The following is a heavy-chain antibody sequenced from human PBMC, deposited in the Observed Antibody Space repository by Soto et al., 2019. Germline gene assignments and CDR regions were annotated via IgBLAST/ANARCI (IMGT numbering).Heavy chain of an antibody. V-gene: IGHV3-23*01. Sequence: GGSLRLSCAASGFTFSSYSMFWVRQAPGKGLEWVSTIGGSGITAYYPDSVKGRFTISRDNSNSTLYLQMNSLRAEDTAVYYCAQAPTRAGTYWVDYWGRGTLVTVSS. CDR2: IGGSGITA. CDR1: GFTFSSYS. J-gene: IGHJ4*01. D-gene: IGHD1-1*01. CDR3: AQAPTRAGTYWVDY.